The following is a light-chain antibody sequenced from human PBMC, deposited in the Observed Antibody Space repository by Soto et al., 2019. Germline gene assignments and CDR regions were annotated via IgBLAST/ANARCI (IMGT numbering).Light chain of an antibody. J-gene: IGLJ2*01. V-gene: IGLV2-8*02. CDR3: SSYAGSNHLI. CDR2: EVS. Sequence: QSALTQPPSASRSPGQSVAISCTGTSSDVGGYDYVSWYQHHPGKAPKLMISEVSKRPSGVPDRFSGSKSGNTASLTVSGLQAEDEADYYCSSYAGSNHLIFGGGTKVTVL. CDR1: SSDVGGYDY.